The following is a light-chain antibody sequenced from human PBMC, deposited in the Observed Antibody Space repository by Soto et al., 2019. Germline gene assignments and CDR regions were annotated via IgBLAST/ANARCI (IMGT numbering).Light chain of an antibody. Sequence: DLQMTQSASSLSASVGDRVTITCRASQSISSYLNWYQQKPGKAPKLLIYAASSLQSGVPSRFSGSGSGTDFTLTISSLQPEDFATNYCQQSNSTPLTFGGGTKVEIK. CDR3: QQSNSTPLT. CDR2: AAS. J-gene: IGKJ4*01. V-gene: IGKV1-39*01. CDR1: QSISSY.